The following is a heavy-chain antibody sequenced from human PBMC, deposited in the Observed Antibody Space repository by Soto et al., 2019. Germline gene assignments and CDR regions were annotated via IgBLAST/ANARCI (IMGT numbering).Heavy chain of an antibody. Sequence: GASVKVSCKDSGYTFTSYGISWARQAPGQGLEWMGWISAYNGNTNYAQKLQGRVTMTTDTSTSTAYMELRSLRSDDTALYYCARDEGQLWSLYWGQGTLVTVSS. CDR2: ISAYNGNT. V-gene: IGHV1-18*01. J-gene: IGHJ4*02. D-gene: IGHD5-18*01. CDR1: GYTFTSYG. CDR3: ARDEGQLWSLY.